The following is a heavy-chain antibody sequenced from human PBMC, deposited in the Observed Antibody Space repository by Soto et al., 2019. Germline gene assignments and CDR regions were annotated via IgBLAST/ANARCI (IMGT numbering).Heavy chain of an antibody. CDR2: ISTTGTYI. D-gene: IGHD3-10*01. V-gene: IGHV3-21*01. J-gene: IGHJ5*02. CDR1: GLTFTTYS. Sequence: EVQLVESGGGLVKPGWSLRLSCVASGLTFTTYSMNWVRQAPGKGLEWVSSISTTGTYIYYADSVKGRFTISRDNSKKSLYLQMNSLCAEDTAVYYCARDIENRYGLGSYFPPWFDPWGQGTLVTVSS. CDR3: ARDIENRYGLGSYFPPWFDP.